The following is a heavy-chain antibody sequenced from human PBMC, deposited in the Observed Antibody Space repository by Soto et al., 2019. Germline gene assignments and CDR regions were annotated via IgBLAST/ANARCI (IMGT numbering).Heavy chain of an antibody. CDR3: ASRIAAAGFAEYFQH. CDR1: GGTFSSYA. V-gene: IGHV1-69*06. J-gene: IGHJ1*01. CDR2: IIPIFGTA. D-gene: IGHD6-13*01. Sequence: ASVKVSFKASGGTFSSYAISWVRQAPGQGLEWMGGIIPIFGTANYAQKFQGRVTITADKSTSTAYMELSSLRSEDKAVYYCASRIAAAGFAEYFQHWGQGTLVTVSS.